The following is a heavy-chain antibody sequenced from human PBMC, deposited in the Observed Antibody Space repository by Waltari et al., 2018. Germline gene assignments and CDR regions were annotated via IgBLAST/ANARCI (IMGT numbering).Heavy chain of an antibody. D-gene: IGHD3-3*01. V-gene: IGHV1-8*01. Sequence: QVQLVQSGAEVKKPGASVKVSCKASGYTFTSYDINWVRQATGQGLEWMGWMNPNSGNTGYAHKFQGRVTMTRNTSRSTAYMELSSLRSEDTAVEYCARAQYYDFWSGSSIGYWGQGTLVTVSS. CDR1: GYTFTSYD. CDR3: ARAQYYDFWSGSSIGY. CDR2: MNPNSGNT. J-gene: IGHJ4*02.